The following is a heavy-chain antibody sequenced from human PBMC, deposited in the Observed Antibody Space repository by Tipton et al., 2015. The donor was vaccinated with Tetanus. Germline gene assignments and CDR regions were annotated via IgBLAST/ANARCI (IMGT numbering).Heavy chain of an antibody. CDR2: IYYNGNT. CDR1: GGSISYYY. Sequence: TLSLTCSVSGGSISYYYWSWIRQSPGKGLEWTGHIYYNGNTLQNPSLKSRVTMSLDKSKNQFSLKLRSVTAADTAVYYCARSADNWFDPWGQGILVTVSS. CDR3: ARSADNWFDP. J-gene: IGHJ5*02. V-gene: IGHV4-59*04.